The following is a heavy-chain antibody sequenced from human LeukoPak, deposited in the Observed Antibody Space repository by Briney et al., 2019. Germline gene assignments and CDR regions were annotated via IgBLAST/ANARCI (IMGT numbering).Heavy chain of an antibody. CDR2: IYYSGST. Sequence: RSSETLSLTCIVSGDSISSRSYYWGWIRQPPGKGLEWIGNIYYSGSTYYNPSLKSRVTMSVDTSKNQFSLKLSSVTAADTAVYYCARAPSPYYYDSSGYWAFDIWGQGTMVTVSS. V-gene: IGHV4-39*07. J-gene: IGHJ3*02. D-gene: IGHD3-22*01. CDR1: GDSISSRSYY. CDR3: ARAPSPYYYDSSGYWAFDI.